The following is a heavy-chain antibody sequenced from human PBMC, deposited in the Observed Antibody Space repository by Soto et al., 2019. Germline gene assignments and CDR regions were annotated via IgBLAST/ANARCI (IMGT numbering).Heavy chain of an antibody. CDR3: AKSQEIGTHFFDS. J-gene: IGHJ4*02. Sequence: PGGSLRLSCEASGFTFSGFDMHWVRQPTGKGLEWVSSIGTAGDTYYAVSVKGRVTISRDNAKNSLSLQMNSLRAGDMAVYFCAKSQEIGTHFFDSWGQGTQVTVSS. V-gene: IGHV3-13*01. CDR1: GFTFSGFD. D-gene: IGHD6-13*01. CDR2: IGTAGDT.